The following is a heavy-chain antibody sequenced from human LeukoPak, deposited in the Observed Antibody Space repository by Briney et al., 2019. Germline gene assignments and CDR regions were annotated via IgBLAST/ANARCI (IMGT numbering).Heavy chain of an antibody. CDR2: ISYDGSNK. Sequence: PGGSLRLSCAASGFTFSSYAMHWVRQAPGKGLEWVAVISYDGSNKYYADSVKGRFTISRDNSKNTLYLQMNSLRAEDTAVYYCARDRDDILTGYYAYWGQGTLVTVSS. J-gene: IGHJ4*02. V-gene: IGHV3-30-3*01. CDR1: GFTFSSYA. CDR3: ARDRDDILTGYYAY. D-gene: IGHD3-9*01.